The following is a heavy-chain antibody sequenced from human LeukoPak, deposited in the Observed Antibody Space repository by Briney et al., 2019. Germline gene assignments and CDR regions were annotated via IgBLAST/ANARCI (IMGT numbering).Heavy chain of an antibody. CDR3: ARSPAYYYESRGYYHY. CDR1: GFSLSTSGVG. V-gene: IGHV2-5*02. CDR2: IYWDHDK. J-gene: IGHJ4*02. Sequence: SGPTLVNPTQTLTLTCTFSGFSLSTSGVGVGWIRQPPGKALEWLALIYWDHDKRYRPSLKSRLTITKDTSKNQVVLTMTNIDPLDTGTYYCARSPAYYYESRGYYHYWGQGTLVTVSS. D-gene: IGHD3-22*01.